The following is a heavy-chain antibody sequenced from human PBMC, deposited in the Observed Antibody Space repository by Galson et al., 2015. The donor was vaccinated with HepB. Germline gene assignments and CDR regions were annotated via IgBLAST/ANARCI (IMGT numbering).Heavy chain of an antibody. CDR1: GYTFSDCA. D-gene: IGHD3-22*01. J-gene: IGHJ5*02. V-gene: IGHV7-4-1*02. Sequence: SVKVSCKASGYTFSDCAMNWVRQAPGQGLERMGWINTNTGNPTYAQGFTGRFVFSLDTSVSTAFLQISSLKPEDTAVYYCAGEYYFDTSGYYRPNLGFDPWGQGTLVTVSS. CDR3: AGEYYFDTSGYYRPNLGFDP. CDR2: INTNTGNP.